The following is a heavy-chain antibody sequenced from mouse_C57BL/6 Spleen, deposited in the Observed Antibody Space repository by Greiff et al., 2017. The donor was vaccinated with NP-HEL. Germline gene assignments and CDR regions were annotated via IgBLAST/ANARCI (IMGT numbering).Heavy chain of an antibody. CDR2: ISGGGGNT. Sequence: EVQVVESGGGLVKPGGSLKLSCAASGFTFSSYTMSWVRQTPEKRLEWVATISGGGGNTYYPDSVKGRFTISRDNAKNTLYLQMSSLRSEDTALYYCARHHYDYDEGYYFDYWGQGTTLTVSS. D-gene: IGHD2-4*01. CDR3: ARHHYDYDEGYYFDY. J-gene: IGHJ2*01. CDR1: GFTFSSYT. V-gene: IGHV5-9*01.